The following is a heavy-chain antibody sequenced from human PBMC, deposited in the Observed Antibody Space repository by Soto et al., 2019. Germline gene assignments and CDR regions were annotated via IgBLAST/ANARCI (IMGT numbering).Heavy chain of an antibody. D-gene: IGHD7-27*01. J-gene: IGHJ3*02. V-gene: IGHV3-15*01. CDR1: GFTFSNAW. CDR3: TTKTGNDAFDI. CDR2: IKSKTDGGTT. Sequence: GGSLRLSCAASGFTFSNAWMSWVRQAPGKGLEWVGRIKSKTDGGTTDYAAHVKGRFTISRDDSKNTLYLQMNSLKTEDTAVYYCTTKTGNDAFDIWGQGTMVTVSS.